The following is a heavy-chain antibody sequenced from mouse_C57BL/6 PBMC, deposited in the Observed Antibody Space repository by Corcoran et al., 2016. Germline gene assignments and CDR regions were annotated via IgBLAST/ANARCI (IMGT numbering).Heavy chain of an antibody. CDR2: INPNNGGT. CDR1: GYTFTDYY. V-gene: IGHV1-26*01. CDR3: ARRLRGYWYFDV. J-gene: IGHJ1*03. Sequence: EVQLQQSGPELVKPGASVKISCKASGYTFTDYYMNWVKQSHGKSLEWIGDINPNNGGTSYNQKFKGKATLTVDKSSSTAYMELRSLTSEDSAVYYCARRLRGYWYFDVWGTGTTVTVSS.